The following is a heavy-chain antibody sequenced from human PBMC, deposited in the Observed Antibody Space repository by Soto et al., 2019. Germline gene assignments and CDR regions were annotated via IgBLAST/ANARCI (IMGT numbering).Heavy chain of an antibody. CDR2: ISAYNGNT. CDR1: GYTFTSYG. D-gene: IGHD4-17*01. V-gene: IGHV1-18*01. Sequence: QVQLVQSGAEVKKPGASVKVSCKASGYTFTSYGISWVRQAPGQGLEWMGWISAYNGNTNYAQKLQGRVTMTTDTATSTGYMEPRSLRSGDTAVYCGARDHYGDYRLFDYWGHGTLVTVSS. J-gene: IGHJ4*01. CDR3: ARDHYGDYRLFDY.